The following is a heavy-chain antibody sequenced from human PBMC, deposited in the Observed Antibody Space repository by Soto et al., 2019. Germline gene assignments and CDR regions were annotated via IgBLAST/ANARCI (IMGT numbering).Heavy chain of an antibody. CDR2: IRSKAYGGTT. V-gene: IGHV3-49*02. J-gene: IGHJ5*02. Sequence: PGKGLEWVGFIRSKAYGGTTEYAASVKGRFTISRDDSKSIAYLQMNSLKTEDTAVYYCTRGYCSGGSCYSLNKDYWFDPWGQGTLVTVSS. CDR3: TRGYCSGGSCYSLNKDYWFDP. D-gene: IGHD2-15*01.